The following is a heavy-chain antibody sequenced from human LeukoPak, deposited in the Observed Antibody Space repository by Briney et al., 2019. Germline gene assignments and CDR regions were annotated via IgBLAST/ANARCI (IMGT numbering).Heavy chain of an antibody. CDR3: ATGGVIVNYIY. D-gene: IGHD3-16*02. V-gene: IGHV4-59*12. CDR1: GGSISSYY. Sequence: SETLSLTCTVSGGSISSYYWSWIRQPPGKGLEWIGYIYYSGSTNYNPSLKSRVTISVDTSKNQFSLKLSSVTAADTAVYYCATGGVIVNYIYWGQGTLVTVSS. J-gene: IGHJ4*02. CDR2: IYYSGST.